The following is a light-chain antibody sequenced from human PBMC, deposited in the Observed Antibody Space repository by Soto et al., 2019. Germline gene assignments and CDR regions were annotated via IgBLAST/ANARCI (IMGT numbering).Light chain of an antibody. J-gene: IGKJ3*01. Sequence: EIVLTQSPATLSLSPGERATLSCRASQSVSSYLSWYQQKPGQAPRLLIYDTTNRATGIPASFSGTWAGTDFTLSISSLEAEVVAFYYWQQGSPWSSFGHGTKVEIK. CDR2: DTT. CDR3: QQGSPWSS. CDR1: QSVSSY. V-gene: IGKV3-11*01.